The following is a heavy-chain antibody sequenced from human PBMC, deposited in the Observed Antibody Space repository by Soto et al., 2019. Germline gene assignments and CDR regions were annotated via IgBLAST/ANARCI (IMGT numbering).Heavy chain of an antibody. V-gene: IGHV4-30-2*01. CDR3: ARDIMGTNWFDP. D-gene: IGHD3-16*01. J-gene: IGHJ5*02. CDR2: MYHSGNT. CDR1: GGSITSGGYS. Sequence: SETLSLTCAVSGGSITSGGYSWGWIRQPPGQGLEWIGYMYHSGNTYYNPSLKGRVTISLDHSRNQFSLRLNSVTAADTAVYYCARDIMGTNWFDPWGQGTLVTVSS.